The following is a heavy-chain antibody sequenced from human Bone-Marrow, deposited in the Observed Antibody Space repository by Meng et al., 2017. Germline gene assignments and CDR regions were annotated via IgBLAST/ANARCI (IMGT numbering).Heavy chain of an antibody. D-gene: IGHD6-25*01. Sequence: ASVKVSCKPSGYNFPAYYIHWVRRAPGQGLEWMGRINPKSGDTHYAQKFQARITMTGDTSTSTAYMKLSGLRSDDTAMYYCARNESISAAGNCFGDYWGQGTLVTVSS. V-gene: IGHV1-2*06. J-gene: IGHJ4*02. CDR2: INPKSGDT. CDR3: ARNESISAAGNCFGDY. CDR1: GYNFPAYY.